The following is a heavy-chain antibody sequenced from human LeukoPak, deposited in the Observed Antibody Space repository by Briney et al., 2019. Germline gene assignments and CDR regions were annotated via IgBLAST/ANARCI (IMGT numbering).Heavy chain of an antibody. Sequence: PGGSLRLSCAASGFTVSSNYMSWVRQAPGKGLEWVSAISDSGGSTYYADSVKGRFTISRDNSKNTLSLQMNSLRVEDTAVYYCAKGGDSYGPFDYWGQGTLVTVSS. D-gene: IGHD5-18*01. CDR3: AKGGDSYGPFDY. V-gene: IGHV3-23*01. J-gene: IGHJ4*02. CDR1: GFTVSSNY. CDR2: ISDSGGST.